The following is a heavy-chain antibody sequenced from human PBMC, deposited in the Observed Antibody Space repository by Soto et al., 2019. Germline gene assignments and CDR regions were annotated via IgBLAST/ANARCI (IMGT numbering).Heavy chain of an antibody. CDR3: ARASATDYYYYGMDV. Sequence: GGSLRLSCAASGFTFRSYSMNFFRQAPGKGLEWVSSISSSSSYIYYADSVKGRFTISRDNAKNSLYLQMNSLRAEDTAVYYCARASATDYYYYGMDVWVKGT. CDR2: ISSSSSYI. V-gene: IGHV3-21*01. CDR1: GFTFRSYS. D-gene: IGHD5-12*01. J-gene: IGHJ6*04.